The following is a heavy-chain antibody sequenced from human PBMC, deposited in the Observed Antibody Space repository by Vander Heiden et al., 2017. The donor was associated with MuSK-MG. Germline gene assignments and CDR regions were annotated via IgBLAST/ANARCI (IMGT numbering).Heavy chain of an antibody. J-gene: IGHJ4*02. Sequence: QVQLQESGPGLVKPSETLSLPCTVSGGSISSYYWSWIRQPPGKGLEWIGYIYYSGSTNYNPSLKSRVTISVDTSKNQFSLKLSSVTAADTAVYYCARGGPYQKYQLRNGYFDYWGQGTLVTVSS. CDR2: IYYSGST. CDR3: ARGGPYQKYQLRNGYFDY. V-gene: IGHV4-59*01. CDR1: GGSISSYY. D-gene: IGHD2-2*01.